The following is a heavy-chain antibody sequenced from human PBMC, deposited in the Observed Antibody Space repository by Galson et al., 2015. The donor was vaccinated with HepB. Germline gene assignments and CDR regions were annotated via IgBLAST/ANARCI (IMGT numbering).Heavy chain of an antibody. CDR3: AKDIEGRGSWYNGDAFDI. CDR1: RFTFDDYA. V-gene: IGHV3-9*01. CDR2: ISWNSGSI. J-gene: IGHJ3*02. D-gene: IGHD6-13*01. Sequence: SLRLSCAGSRFTFDDYAMNWVRQAPGKGLEWVSGISWNSGSIDYADSVKGRFTISRDNAKNSLYLQMNSLRAEDTALYYCAKDIEGRGSWYNGDAFDIWGQGTMVTVSS.